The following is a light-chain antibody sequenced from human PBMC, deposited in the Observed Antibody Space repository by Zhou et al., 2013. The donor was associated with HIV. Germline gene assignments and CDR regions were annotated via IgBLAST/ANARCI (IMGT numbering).Light chain of an antibody. CDR1: QGIGND. J-gene: IGKJ1*01. V-gene: IGKV1-6*01. CDR2: AAS. CDR3: QQYYADPWT. Sequence: IQMTQSPSSLSASIGDRVTITCRASQGIGNDLAWYQQKPGQAPKLLIYAASTLQSGVPSRFSGSGSGTDFTLTIDCLQSEDFATYYCQQYYADPWTFGQGTKVEIK.